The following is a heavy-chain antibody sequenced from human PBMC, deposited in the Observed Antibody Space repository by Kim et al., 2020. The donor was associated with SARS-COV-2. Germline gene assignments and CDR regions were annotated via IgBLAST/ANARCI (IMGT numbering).Heavy chain of an antibody. V-gene: IGHV4-31*02. Sequence: RKGRVTRSVDTSKNQFSLKLSSVTAADTAVYYCARVGAGSYSRRHWFDPWGQGTLVTVSS. CDR3: ARVGAGSYSRRHWFDP. D-gene: IGHD6-13*01. J-gene: IGHJ5*02.